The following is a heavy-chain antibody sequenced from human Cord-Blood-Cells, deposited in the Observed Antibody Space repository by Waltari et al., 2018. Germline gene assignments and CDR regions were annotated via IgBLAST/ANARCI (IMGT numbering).Heavy chain of an antibody. CDR2: INPSGGST. CDR1: GYTFTSYY. CDR3: AIFGYGYYYYGMDV. J-gene: IGHJ6*02. Sequence: QVQLVQSGAEVNKPGASVKVSCKASGYTFTSYYMPWLRKPPGQGLEWMGIINPSGGSTSYAQKFQGRVTMTRDTSTSTVYMELSSLRSEDTAVYYCAIFGYGYYYYGMDVWGQGTTVTVSS. D-gene: IGHD5-18*01. V-gene: IGHV1-46*03.